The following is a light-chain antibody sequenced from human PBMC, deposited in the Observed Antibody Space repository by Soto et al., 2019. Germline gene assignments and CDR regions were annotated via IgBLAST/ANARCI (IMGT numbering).Light chain of an antibody. J-gene: IGKJ1*01. CDR3: QQSYSTLL. CDR2: AAS. CDR1: QSISSY. V-gene: IGKV1-39*01. Sequence: IQMTQSPSSLSASLGDRVTITCRASQSISSYLNWYQQKPGKAPKLLIYAASSLQSGVPSRFSGSGSGTDFTLTISSLQPEDFATYYCQQSYSTLLFGQGTKVDIK.